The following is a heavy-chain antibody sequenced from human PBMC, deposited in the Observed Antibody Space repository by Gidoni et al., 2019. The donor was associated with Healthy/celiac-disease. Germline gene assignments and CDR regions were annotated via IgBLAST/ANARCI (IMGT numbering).Heavy chain of an antibody. J-gene: IGHJ6*03. D-gene: IGHD5-18*01. V-gene: IGHV1-69*06. CDR2: IIPIFGTA. Sequence: QVQLVQSGAEVKKPGSSVKVSCKASGGTFSSYAISWVRQAPGQGLEWMGGIIPIFGTANYAQKFQGRVTITADKSTSTAYMELSSLRSEDTAVYYCARGGGLTAMGKKVYYYYMDVWGKGTTVTVSS. CDR3: ARGGGLTAMGKKVYYYYMDV. CDR1: GGTFSSYA.